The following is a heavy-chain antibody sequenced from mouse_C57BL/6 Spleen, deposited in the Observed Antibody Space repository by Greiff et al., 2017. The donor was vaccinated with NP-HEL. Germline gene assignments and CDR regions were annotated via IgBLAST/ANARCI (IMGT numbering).Heavy chain of an antibody. CDR2: ILPGSGST. D-gene: IGHD2-4*01. V-gene: IGHV1-9*01. CDR1: GYTFTGYW. J-gene: IGHJ2*01. Sequence: VKLQESGAELMKPWASVTLSCKATGYTFTGYWIEWVKQRPGRGLVWIVEILPGSGSTNYNEKFKGQATFTADTSSNTAYMQLSSLTTEDSAIYYCARSGNDYDVGYWGQGTTLTVSS. CDR3: ARSGNDYDVGY.